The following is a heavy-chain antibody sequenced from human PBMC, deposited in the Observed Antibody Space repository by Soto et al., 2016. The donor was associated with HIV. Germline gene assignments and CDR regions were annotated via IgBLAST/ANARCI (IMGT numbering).Heavy chain of an antibody. V-gene: IGHV3-21*01. Sequence: VQLVESGGGLVKPGGSLRLSCAVSGFIFSSFAMTWVRQAPGKGLEWVSSISSSSRYIYYADSVKGRFTISRDNAKNSLYLQMNSLRAEDTAVYYCARALNPGYCSSTSCYANYYYMDVWGKGTTVTVSS. D-gene: IGHD2-2*03. J-gene: IGHJ6*03. CDR2: ISSSSRYI. CDR3: ARALNPGYCSSTSCYANYYYMDV. CDR1: GFIFSSFA.